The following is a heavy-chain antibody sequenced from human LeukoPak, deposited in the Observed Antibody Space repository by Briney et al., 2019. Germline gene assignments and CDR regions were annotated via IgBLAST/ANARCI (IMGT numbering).Heavy chain of an antibody. Sequence: SETLSLTCTVSGGSISSSSYYWGWIRQPPGKGLEWIGSIYYSGSTYYNPSLKSRVTISVDTSKNQFSLKLSSVTAADTAVYYCARIIVQGPLYYYYYGMDVWGQGTTVTVSS. D-gene: IGHD2-8*01. CDR1: GGSISSSSYY. J-gene: IGHJ6*02. CDR2: IYYSGST. V-gene: IGHV4-39*01. CDR3: ARIIVQGPLYYYYYGMDV.